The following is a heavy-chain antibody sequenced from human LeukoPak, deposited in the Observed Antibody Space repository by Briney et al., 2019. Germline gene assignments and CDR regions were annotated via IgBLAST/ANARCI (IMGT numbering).Heavy chain of an antibody. D-gene: IGHD1-26*01. J-gene: IGHJ4*02. V-gene: IGHV3-30*02. Sequence: GGPLRLSCAASRFTFSSYGMHWVRQAPGKGLEWVAFIPYDGNNKYYADSVKGRFTTSRDNSKNTLYLQMNSLRAEDTAVYYCVKDGDDSGSYLVYWGQGTLVTVSS. CDR1: RFTFSSYG. CDR2: IPYDGNNK. CDR3: VKDGDDSGSYLVY.